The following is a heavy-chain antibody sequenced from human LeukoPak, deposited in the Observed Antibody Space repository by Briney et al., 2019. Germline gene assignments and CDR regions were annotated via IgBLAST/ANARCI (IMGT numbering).Heavy chain of an antibody. CDR1: EFTFSNYA. J-gene: IGHJ4*02. D-gene: IGHD7-27*01. CDR2: ISYDGSTK. Sequence: PGGSLRLSCAASEFTFSNYAMHWVRQAPGKGLEWVAVISYDGSTKYYADSVKGRFTISRDNSKNTLYLQMNSLRAEDTAVYYCASPNWGLAFDYWGQGTLVTVSS. CDR3: ASPNWGLAFDY. V-gene: IGHV3-30*04.